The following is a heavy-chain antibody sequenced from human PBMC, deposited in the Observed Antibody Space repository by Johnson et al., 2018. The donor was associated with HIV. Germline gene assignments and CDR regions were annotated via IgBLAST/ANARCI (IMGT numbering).Heavy chain of an antibody. CDR1: GFTFSSFG. V-gene: IGHV3-30*19. J-gene: IGHJ3*02. CDR2: IWYDGSNK. D-gene: IGHD3-22*01. CDR3: ARDGPYYDSSGYYYGTVFYAFDI. Sequence: QVQLVESGGGVVQPGRSLRLSCAASGFTFSSFGMHWVRQAPGKGLEWVAVIWYDGSNKYYADSVKGRFIISRDTSKNTLYLQMNSLRAEDTAVYYCARDGPYYDSSGYYYGTVFYAFDIWGQGTMVTVSS.